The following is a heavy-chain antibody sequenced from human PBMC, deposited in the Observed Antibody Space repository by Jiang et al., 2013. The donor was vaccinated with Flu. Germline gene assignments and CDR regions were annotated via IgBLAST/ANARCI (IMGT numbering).Heavy chain of an antibody. CDR1: GYSFTSYW. V-gene: IGHV5-51*01. D-gene: IGHD3-9*01. CDR2: IYPGDSDT. J-gene: IGHJ4*01. Sequence: SGAEVKKPGESLKISCKGSGYSFTSYWIGWVRQMPGKGLEWMGIIYPGDSDTRYSPSFQGQVTISADKSISTAYLQWSSLKASDTAMYYCARGGYDILTGPVAYYFDYVGRREPWSPSPQ. CDR3: ARGGYDILTGPVAYYFDY.